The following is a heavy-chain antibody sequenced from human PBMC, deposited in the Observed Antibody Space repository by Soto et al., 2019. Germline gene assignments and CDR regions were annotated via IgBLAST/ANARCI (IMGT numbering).Heavy chain of an antibody. CDR1: GYTFTSYD. CDR2: MNPYSGNT. D-gene: IGHD6-13*01. CDR3: AGGAQDSRWSVDGCDH. V-gene: IGHV1-8*01. J-gene: IGHJ4*02. Sequence: ASVKVSCKASGYTFTSYDINWVRQATGQGLEWMGWMNPYSGNTSYAQKFQGRVTMTTNTSISTAYMELSSLRSEDTAVYYCAGGAQDSRWSVDGCDHWGQGTLVTVSS.